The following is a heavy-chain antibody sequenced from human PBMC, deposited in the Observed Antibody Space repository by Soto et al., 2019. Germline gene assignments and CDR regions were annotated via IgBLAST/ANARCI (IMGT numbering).Heavy chain of an antibody. J-gene: IGHJ4*02. CDR3: AKENYVRGPFDY. CDR1: GFTFSSYG. D-gene: IGHD3-10*02. V-gene: IGHV3-30*18. CDR2: ISYDGSNK. Sequence: QVQLVESGGGVVQPGRSLRLSCAASGFTFSSYGMHWVRQAPGKGLEWVAVISYDGSNKYYADSVKGRFTISRDNSKNTLYLQMNSLRAEDTAVYYCAKENYVRGPFDYWGQGTLVTVSS.